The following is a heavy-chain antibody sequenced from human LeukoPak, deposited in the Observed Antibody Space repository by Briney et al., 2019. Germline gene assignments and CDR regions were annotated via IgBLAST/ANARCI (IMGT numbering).Heavy chain of an antibody. Sequence: GGSLRLSCAASGFTVSSNYMSWVRQAPGKGLEWVSVIYSGGSTYYADSVKGRFTISRDNSKNTLYLQMNSLRAEDTAVYFCARVATGSYDWFDPWGQGTLVTVSS. CDR3: ARVATGSYDWFDP. J-gene: IGHJ5*02. V-gene: IGHV3-66*01. CDR2: IYSGGST. D-gene: IGHD3-10*01. CDR1: GFTVSSNY.